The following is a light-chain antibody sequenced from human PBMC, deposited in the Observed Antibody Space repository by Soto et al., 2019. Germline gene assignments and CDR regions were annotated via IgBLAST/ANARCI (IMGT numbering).Light chain of an antibody. J-gene: IGKJ2*01. CDR1: QTISTF. Sequence: DIKMTQSPSSLSHSVGDRVPITCRSSQTISTFLNWYKQKPGEAPELLIYEASALQRGAPSRFSGSGSGTDFTLTINGLQPEDSATYYCQQSYSPPYTFGPGTKVEI. CDR2: EAS. CDR3: QQSYSPPYT. V-gene: IGKV1-39*01.